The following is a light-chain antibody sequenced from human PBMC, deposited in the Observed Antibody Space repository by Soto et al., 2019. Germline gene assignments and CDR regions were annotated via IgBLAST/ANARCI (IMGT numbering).Light chain of an antibody. CDR1: QSVSSS. V-gene: IGKV3-15*01. CDR2: GAS. J-gene: IGKJ5*01. Sequence: EIVMTQSPATLSVSPGERATLSCRASQSVSSSLAWYQQKPGQAPRLLIYGASSRATGIPARFSGSGSGTEFTLTISSLQPDDFATYYCQQYNSYPITFGQGTRLEIK. CDR3: QQYNSYPIT.